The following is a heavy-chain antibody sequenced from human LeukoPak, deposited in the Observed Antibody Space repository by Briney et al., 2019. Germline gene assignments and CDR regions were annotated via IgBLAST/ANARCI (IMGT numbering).Heavy chain of an antibody. CDR2: IKQDGSEN. Sequence: GGSLRLSCAASGLTFSSYWMSWVRQAPGKGLEWVANIKQDGSENYYVDSVKGRFTISRDNAKNSLYLQMNSLRAEDTAVYYCAKGTKDYYGSGTFYLSRDHFISRWGQGTLVTVSS. V-gene: IGHV3-7*01. CDR3: AKGTKDYYGSGTFYLSRDHFISR. CDR1: GLTFSSYW. J-gene: IGHJ4*02. D-gene: IGHD3-10*01.